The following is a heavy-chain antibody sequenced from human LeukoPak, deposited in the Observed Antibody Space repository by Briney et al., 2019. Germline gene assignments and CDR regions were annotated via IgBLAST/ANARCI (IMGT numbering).Heavy chain of an antibody. D-gene: IGHD4-17*01. V-gene: IGHV4-4*07. Sequence: SETLSLTCTVSGCSISRYYWSWIRQPAGKGLEWIGRIYTSGSTNYNPSLKSRVIMSVDTSKNQFSLKLSSVTAADTAVYYCARDGDGDYEEYFQHWGQGTLVTVSS. CDR2: IYTSGST. CDR3: ARDGDGDYEEYFQH. J-gene: IGHJ1*01. CDR1: GCSISRYY.